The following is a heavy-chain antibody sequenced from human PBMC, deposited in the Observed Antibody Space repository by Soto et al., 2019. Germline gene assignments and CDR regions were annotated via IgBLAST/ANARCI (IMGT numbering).Heavy chain of an antibody. V-gene: IGHV4-59*01. CDR1: GGSISGSY. CDR3: ARSVAVPGAHIDY. CDR2: VYYTGST. J-gene: IGHJ4*02. D-gene: IGHD6-19*01. Sequence: SETLSLTCSVSGGSISGSYWSWIRQSPGKGLEWLGYVYYTGSTNYSPSLRSRVSISVDTSKNEFSLRLSSVTAADTAVYFCARSVAVPGAHIDYWGQGTQVTVSS.